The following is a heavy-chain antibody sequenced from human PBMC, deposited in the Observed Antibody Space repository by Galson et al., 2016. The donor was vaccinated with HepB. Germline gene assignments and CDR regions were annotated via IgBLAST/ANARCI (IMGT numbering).Heavy chain of an antibody. CDR3: ARSKASGWYGPFGY. CDR2: IWYDGSNK. V-gene: IGHV3-33*01. CDR1: GFTFSTYG. J-gene: IGHJ4*02. Sequence: SLRLSCAVSGFTFSTYGMHWVRQAPGKGLEWVAIIWYDGSNKYYADSVKGRFTISRDNSKNTLYLQMNSLRVEDTAVYYCARSKASGWYGPFGYWGQGTLVTVSS. D-gene: IGHD6-19*01.